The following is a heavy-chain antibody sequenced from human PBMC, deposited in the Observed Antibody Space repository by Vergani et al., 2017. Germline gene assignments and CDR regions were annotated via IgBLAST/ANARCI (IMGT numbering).Heavy chain of an antibody. CDR1: GFTFSSYW. Sequence: VQLVESGGGVVQPGRSLRLSCAASGFTFSSYWMSWVRQAPGKGLEWVSAISGSGGSTYYADSVKGRFTISRDNSKNTLYLQMNSLRAEDTAVYYCAKAGSGSYTPDYYYFDYWGQGTLVTVSS. D-gene: IGHD1-26*01. CDR2: ISGSGGST. CDR3: AKAGSGSYTPDYYYFDY. J-gene: IGHJ4*02. V-gene: IGHV3-23*04.